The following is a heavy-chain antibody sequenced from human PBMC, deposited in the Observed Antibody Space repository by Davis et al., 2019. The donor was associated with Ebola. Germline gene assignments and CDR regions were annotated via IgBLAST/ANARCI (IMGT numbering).Heavy chain of an antibody. CDR2: MNPNSGNT. J-gene: IGHJ4*02. Sequence: AASVKVSCKASGYTFTSYDINWVRQATGQGLEWMGWMNPNSGNTGYAQKFQGRVTMTRNTSISTAYMELSSLRSEDTAVYYCATVRAVYGAGYYLHYWGQGTLVTVSS. D-gene: IGHD4/OR15-4a*01. V-gene: IGHV1-8*01. CDR3: ATVRAVYGAGYYLHY. CDR1: GYTFTSYD.